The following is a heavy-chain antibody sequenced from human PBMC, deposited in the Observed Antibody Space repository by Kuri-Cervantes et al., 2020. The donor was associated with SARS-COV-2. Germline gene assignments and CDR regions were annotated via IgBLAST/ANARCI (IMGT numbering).Heavy chain of an antibody. D-gene: IGHD1-26*01. J-gene: IGHJ4*02. CDR3: ARDRVLDSGSYYDY. V-gene: IGHV1-69*04. CDR2: IIPILGIA. Sequence: SVKVSCKASGGTFSSYTISWVRQAPGQGLEWMGRIIPILGIANYAQKFQGRVTITADKSTSTAYTELSSLRSEDTAVYYCARDRVLDSGSYYDYWGQGTLVTVSS. CDR1: GGTFSSYT.